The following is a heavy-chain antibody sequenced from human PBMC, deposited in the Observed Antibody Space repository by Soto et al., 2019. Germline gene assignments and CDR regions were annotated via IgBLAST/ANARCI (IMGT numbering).Heavy chain of an antibody. V-gene: IGHV2-5*02. CDR3: AVLIEFRSSSFFDY. CDR2: IYWDDDN. CDR1: GFSLSTSGVG. Sequence: ESCPTLVNPTQTLTLTCTFSGFSLSTSGVGVGWIRQPPGKALEWLALIYWDDDNRYSPSLQSRLTITKDTSKNQVVLTMTNMDPVDTATYYCAVLIEFRSSSFFDYWGQGTLVTVSS. J-gene: IGHJ4*02. D-gene: IGHD6-6*01.